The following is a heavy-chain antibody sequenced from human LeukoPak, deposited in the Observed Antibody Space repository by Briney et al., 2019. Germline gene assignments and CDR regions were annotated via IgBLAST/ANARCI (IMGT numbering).Heavy chain of an antibody. V-gene: IGHV4-38-2*02. CDR3: ARAPIDYYDSPHWFDP. J-gene: IGHJ5*02. Sequence: SETLSLTCTVSGYSISSGYYWGWIRQPPGKGLEWIGSIYHSGSTYYNPSLKSRVTISVDTSKNQFSLKLSSVTAADTAVYYCARAPIDYYDSPHWFDPWGQGTLVTVSS. CDR1: GYSISSGYY. CDR2: IYHSGST. D-gene: IGHD3-22*01.